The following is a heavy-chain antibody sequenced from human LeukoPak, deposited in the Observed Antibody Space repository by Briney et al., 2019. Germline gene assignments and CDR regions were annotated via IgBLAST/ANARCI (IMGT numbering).Heavy chain of an antibody. D-gene: IGHD1-26*01. CDR2: IYYSGNI. V-gene: IGHV4-39*01. CDR3: ARHLYSGSYPYYFDY. Sequence: SETLSLTCTVSGGSISSRSYYWGWIRQPPGKGLEWIGSIYYSGNIYYNPSLKSRVTISVDTSKNQFSLRLSSVTAADTTVYYCARHLYSGSYPYYFDYWGQGTLVIVSS. J-gene: IGHJ4*02. CDR1: GGSISSRSYY.